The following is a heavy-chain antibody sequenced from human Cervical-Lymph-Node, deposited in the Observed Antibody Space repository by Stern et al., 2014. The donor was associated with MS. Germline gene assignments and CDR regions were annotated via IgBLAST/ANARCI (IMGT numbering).Heavy chain of an antibody. CDR1: GYNFTSYG. V-gene: IGHV1-18*01. D-gene: IGHD2-15*01. CDR3: ARGLLGSENAFDI. J-gene: IGHJ3*02. Sequence: AQLVESGAEVKKPGASVKVSCKASGYNFTSYGISWVRQAPGQGHEWMGWISAYNGNPTYAQKLQGRVTMTTDTSTSTAYMELRSLRSDDTAVYYCARGLLGSENAFDIWGQGTMVTVSS. CDR2: ISAYNGNP.